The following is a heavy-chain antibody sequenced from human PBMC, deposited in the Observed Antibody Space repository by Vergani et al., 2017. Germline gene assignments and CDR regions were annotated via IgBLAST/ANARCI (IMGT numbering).Heavy chain of an antibody. D-gene: IGHD2-2*01. CDR1: GGTFSSYA. CDR3: ASQPTYCSSTSCYVDY. J-gene: IGHJ4*02. CDR2: IIPIFGTA. Sequence: QVQLVQSGAEVKKPGSSVKVSCKASGGTFSSYAISWVRQAPGQGLEWMGGIIPIFGTASYAQKFQGRVTITADESTSTAYMELSSLRSEDTAVYYCASQPTYCSSTSCYVDYWGQGTLVTVSS. V-gene: IGHV1-69*01.